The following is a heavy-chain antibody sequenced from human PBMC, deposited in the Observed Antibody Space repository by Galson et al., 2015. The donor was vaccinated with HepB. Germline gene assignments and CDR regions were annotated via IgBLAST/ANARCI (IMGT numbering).Heavy chain of an antibody. V-gene: IGHV3-66*01. CDR1: GFTVSSNY. D-gene: IGHD5-24*01. CDR3: ARGPSRRDGYNYDY. J-gene: IGHJ4*02. Sequence: SLRLSCAASGFTVSSNYMSWVRQAPGKGLEWVSVIYSGGSTYYADSVKGRFTISRDNSKNTLYLQMNSLRAEDTAVYYCARGPSRRDGYNYDYWGQGTLVTVAS. CDR2: IYSGGST.